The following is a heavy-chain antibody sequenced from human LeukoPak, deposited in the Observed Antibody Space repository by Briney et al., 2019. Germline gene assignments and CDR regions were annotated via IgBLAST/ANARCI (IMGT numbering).Heavy chain of an antibody. J-gene: IGHJ3*02. Sequence: ASVKVSCKASGYTFTSYDINWVRQATGQGLEWMGWMNPNSGNTGYAQKFQGRVTMTRNTSISTAYMELSSLRSEDTAVYYCARGYIAVFFGKTPNDAFDIWGQGTMVTVSS. CDR2: MNPNSGNT. D-gene: IGHD6-19*01. CDR3: ARGYIAVFFGKTPNDAFDI. V-gene: IGHV1-8*01. CDR1: GYTFTSYD.